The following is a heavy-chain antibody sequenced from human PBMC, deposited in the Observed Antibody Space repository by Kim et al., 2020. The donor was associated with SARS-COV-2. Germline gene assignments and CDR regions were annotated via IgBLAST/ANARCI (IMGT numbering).Heavy chain of an antibody. D-gene: IGHD4-17*01. Sequence: SETLSLTCTVSGGSISSSSYYWGWIRQPPGKGLEWIGSIYYSGSTYYNPSLKSRLTISVDTSKNQFSLKLSSVTAADTAVYYCASHDYGDSDYWGQGTLVTVSS. CDR1: GGSISSSSYY. CDR3: ASHDYGDSDY. V-gene: IGHV4-39*07. J-gene: IGHJ4*02. CDR2: IYYSGST.